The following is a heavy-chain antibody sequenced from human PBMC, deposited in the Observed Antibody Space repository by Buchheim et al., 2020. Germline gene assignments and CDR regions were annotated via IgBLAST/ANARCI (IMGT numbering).Heavy chain of an antibody. V-gene: IGHV4-31*03. CDR2: IYYSGST. J-gene: IGHJ6*02. D-gene: IGHD3-10*01. CDR1: GGSISSGGYY. Sequence: QVQLQESGPGLVKPSQTLSLTCTVSGGSISSGGYYWSWIRQHPGKGLEWIGYIYYSGSTYYNPSLKSRVTISVDTSKNQFSLKLSSVTAADTAVYYCARDVFVDYYGSGSYLGAGVSHGMDVWGQGTTGTVSS. CDR3: ARDVFVDYYGSGSYLGAGVSHGMDV.